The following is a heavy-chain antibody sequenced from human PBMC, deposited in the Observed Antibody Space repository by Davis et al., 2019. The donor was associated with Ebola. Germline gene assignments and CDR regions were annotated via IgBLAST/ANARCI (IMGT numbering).Heavy chain of an antibody. V-gene: IGHV3-9*01. J-gene: IGHJ5*01. CDR3: ARGRQWLSLDS. CDR2: ISWNSGSI. CDR1: GFTFDDYA. D-gene: IGHD6-19*01. Sequence: PGGSLRLSCAASGFTFDDYAMHWVRQAPGKGLEWVSGISWNSGSIGYADSVRGRFTISRDNTKNSVYLLMNSLRVDDTAVYFCARGRQWLSLDSWGQGTLVTVSP.